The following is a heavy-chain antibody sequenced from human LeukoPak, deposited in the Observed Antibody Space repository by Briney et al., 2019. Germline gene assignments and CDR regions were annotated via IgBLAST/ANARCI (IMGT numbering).Heavy chain of an antibody. V-gene: IGHV3-48*03. CDR3: ARDRGRSSFDY. Sequence: GGSLRLSCAASGFTFRSYEMNWVRQAPGKGLEWVSYISSSSSTIYYSDSLKGRFTISRDNAKNSLYLQMNSLRAEDTALYYCARDRGRSSFDYWGQGTLVSVSS. CDR2: ISSSSSTI. J-gene: IGHJ4*02. D-gene: IGHD1-26*01. CDR1: GFTFRSYE.